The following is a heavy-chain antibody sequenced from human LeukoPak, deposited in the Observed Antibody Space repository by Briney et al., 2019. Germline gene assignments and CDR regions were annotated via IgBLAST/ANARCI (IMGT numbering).Heavy chain of an antibody. Sequence: PGGSLRLSCVVSGFTFSSSWMHWARQAPGKGLVWVSRINSDGSSTFYADSVKGRFTISRDNAKNTLYLQMNSLRAEDTAVYYCATHDYGGDWGQGTLVTVSS. D-gene: IGHD4-23*01. CDR2: INSDGSST. V-gene: IGHV3-74*01. CDR3: ATHDYGGD. J-gene: IGHJ4*02. CDR1: GFTFSSSW.